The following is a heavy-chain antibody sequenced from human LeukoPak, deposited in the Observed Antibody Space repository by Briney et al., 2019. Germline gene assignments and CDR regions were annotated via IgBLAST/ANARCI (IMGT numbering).Heavy chain of an antibody. D-gene: IGHD3-16*01. CDR2: ISGSGDNT. V-gene: IGHV3-23*01. J-gene: IGHJ1*01. CDR1: GFTFSSYA. Sequence: GESLRLSCAVSGFTFSSYAMSWVRQAPGKGLEWVSAISGSGDNTYHADSVRGRFTISRDNAKNTLYLQMSSLRAEDTAVYYCAKDHYDYVWGSYSLYFQHWGQGTLVTVSS. CDR3: AKDHYDYVWGSYSLYFQH.